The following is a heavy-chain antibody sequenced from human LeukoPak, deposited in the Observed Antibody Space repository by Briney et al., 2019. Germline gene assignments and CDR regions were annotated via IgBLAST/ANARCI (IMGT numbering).Heavy chain of an antibody. CDR1: GGSISSNTYY. CDR2: IYYSGST. J-gene: IGHJ4*02. D-gene: IGHD5-18*01. CDR3: ARDYQGGYGDKTVDY. V-gene: IGHV4-39*07. Sequence: PSETLSLTCTVSGGSISSNTYYWGWIRQPPGKGLEWIGSIYYSGSTYYNPSLKSRVTISVDTSKNQFSLKLSSVIAADTAVYYCARDYQGGYGDKTVDYWGQGTLVTVSS.